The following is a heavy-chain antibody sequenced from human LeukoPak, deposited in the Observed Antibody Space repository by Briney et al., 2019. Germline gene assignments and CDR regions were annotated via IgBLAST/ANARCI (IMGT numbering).Heavy chain of an antibody. J-gene: IGHJ4*02. CDR2: ISSSGNII. Sequence: GGSLRLSCAASGFTFSDSYMSWIRQAPGKGLEWVSYISSSGNIIYYADSVKGRFTISRDNAKNSLYLQMNSLRAEDTAVYYCARSHYDSSGYYPGNFDYWGQGTLVTVSS. D-gene: IGHD3-22*01. V-gene: IGHV3-11*04. CDR3: ARSHYDSSGYYPGNFDY. CDR1: GFTFSDSY.